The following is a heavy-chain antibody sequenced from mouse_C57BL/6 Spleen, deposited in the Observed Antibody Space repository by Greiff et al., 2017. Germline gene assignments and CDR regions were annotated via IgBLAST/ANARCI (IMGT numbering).Heavy chain of an antibody. D-gene: IGHD4-1*01. CDR1: GFTFSDYG. CDR3: ARTGTEWYFDV. V-gene: IGHV5-17*01. J-gene: IGHJ1*03. CDR2: ISSGSSNI. Sequence: EVQLVESGGGLVKPGGSLQLSCAASGFTFSDYGMHWVRQAPEKGLEWVAYISSGSSNIYYADTVKGRFTISRDNAKNTLFLKRTSLRSEDTAMYYCARTGTEWYFDVWGTGTTVTVSS.